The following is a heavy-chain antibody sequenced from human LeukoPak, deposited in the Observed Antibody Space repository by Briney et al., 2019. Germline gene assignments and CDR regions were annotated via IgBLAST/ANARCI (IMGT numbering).Heavy chain of an antibody. CDR2: IRSGSSSK. Sequence: GGSLTLSCAGSGWTFSSYALNWVRQAAGKGLEWVCGIRSGSSSKSYAEYVKSRFTISRENSKSKPYLQMNSLRAEDTAVYYCAKAHLLNTVTHFDYWGQGTLVTVSS. J-gene: IGHJ4*02. V-gene: IGHV3-23*01. CDR1: GWTFSSYA. CDR3: AKAHLLNTVTHFDY. D-gene: IGHD4-17*01.